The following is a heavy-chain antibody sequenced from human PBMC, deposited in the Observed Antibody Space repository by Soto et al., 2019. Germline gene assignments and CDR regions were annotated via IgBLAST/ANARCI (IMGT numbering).Heavy chain of an antibody. CDR2: IYPSGRA. D-gene: IGHD5-18*01. Sequence: QVQLQESGPRLVTPSATLTLTCSLSGGSITNHYWAWIRQPPGKGLEFIGRIYPSGRAHYNPSLQSRVTMSVDTSKNQFSLKVNSVTAADTAMYYCARDYDVNTAVDYWYFDLWGRGTLVTVSS. J-gene: IGHJ2*01. CDR3: ARDYDVNTAVDYWYFDL. CDR1: GGSITNHY. V-gene: IGHV4-4*07.